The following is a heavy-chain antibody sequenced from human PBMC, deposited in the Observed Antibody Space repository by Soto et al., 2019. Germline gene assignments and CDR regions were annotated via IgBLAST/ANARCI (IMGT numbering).Heavy chain of an antibody. CDR1: GFTFDDYA. D-gene: IGHD1-1*01. J-gene: IGHJ3*01. CDR2: ISGSGNQI. CDR3: AKNQDWNRPAPGAFDV. Sequence: EVQLSQSGGGLVRPGGSLRLSCAGSGFTFDDYAINWVRQAPGKGLEWVSGISGSGNQIDYTDSVEGRFIISRDDSKNTVFLQMNGLSAEDTAVYFCAKNQDWNRPAPGAFDVWGQGTTVTVTS. V-gene: IGHV3-23*01.